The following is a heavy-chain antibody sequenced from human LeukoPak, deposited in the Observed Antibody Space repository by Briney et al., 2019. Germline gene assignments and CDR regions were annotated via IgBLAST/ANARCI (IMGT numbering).Heavy chain of an antibody. D-gene: IGHD3-10*02. J-gene: IGHJ4*02. Sequence: SETLSLTCTVSGGSISSYYWSWIRQPPGKGLEWIGYIYYSGSTNYNPSLKSRVTISVDTSKNQFSLKLSSVTAADTAVYYCARIVRGVIITFVDYWGQGTLVTVSS. V-gene: IGHV4-59*01. CDR3: ARIVRGVIITFVDY. CDR2: IYYSGST. CDR1: GGSISSYY.